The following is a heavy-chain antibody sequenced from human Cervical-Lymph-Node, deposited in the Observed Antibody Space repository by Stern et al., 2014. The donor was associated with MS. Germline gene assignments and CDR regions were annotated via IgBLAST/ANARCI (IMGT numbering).Heavy chain of an antibody. J-gene: IGHJ4*02. Sequence: QVQLGQSGAEVKKPGASVKVSCKASGYTFTSYYIHWVRQAPGQGLECMGIINPSGGSTSYAQKFQGRLTMTRDTSTSTVYMELSSLRSEDTAVYYCARVAMPSLDYWGQGTLVTVSS. V-gene: IGHV1-46*03. CDR2: INPSGGST. CDR1: GYTFTSYY. D-gene: IGHD2-2*01. CDR3: ARVAMPSLDY.